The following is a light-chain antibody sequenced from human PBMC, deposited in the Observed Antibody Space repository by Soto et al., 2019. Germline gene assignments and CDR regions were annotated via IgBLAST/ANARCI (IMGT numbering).Light chain of an antibody. J-gene: IGKJ1*01. CDR3: LHDYSYPRT. V-gene: IGKV1-6*01. Sequence: AIQMTQSPSSLSASVGDRVIITCRASQAIRNDLGWYQQKPGKAPKLLIYTASTLQSGVKSRFSGSGSGAYFTLTIRSLQPEDSATYYCLHDYSYPRTFGQGTKVEIK. CDR2: TAS. CDR1: QAIRND.